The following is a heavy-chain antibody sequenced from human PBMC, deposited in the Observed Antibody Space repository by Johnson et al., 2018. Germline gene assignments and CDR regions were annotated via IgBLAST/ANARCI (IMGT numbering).Heavy chain of an antibody. CDR2: IWYDGSNK. J-gene: IGHJ6*03. CDR3: AKDGSSYYYDSSGYRRPNYYYMDV. Sequence: QVQLVQSGGGVVQPGRSLRLSCAASGFTFSSYAMHWVRQAPGKGLEWVAVIWYDGSNKYYADSVKGRFTISRDNSKNTLYLQMNSLRAEDTAVYYCAKDGSSYYYDSSGYRRPNYYYMDVWGKGTTVTVSS. D-gene: IGHD3-22*01. V-gene: IGHV3-30*04. CDR1: GFTFSSYA.